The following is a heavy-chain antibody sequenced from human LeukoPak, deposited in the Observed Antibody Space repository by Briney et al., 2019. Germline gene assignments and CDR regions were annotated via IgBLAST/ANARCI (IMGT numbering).Heavy chain of an antibody. J-gene: IGHJ4*02. Sequence: GGSLRLSCAASGFTFSSYGMHWVRQAPGKGLEWVAVIWYDGSNKYCADSVKGRFTISRDNSKNTLYLQMNSLRAEDTAVYYCARDLWREVVAAFDYWGQGTLVTVSS. CDR1: GFTFSSYG. CDR3: ARDLWREVVAAFDY. D-gene: IGHD2-15*01. V-gene: IGHV3-33*01. CDR2: IWYDGSNK.